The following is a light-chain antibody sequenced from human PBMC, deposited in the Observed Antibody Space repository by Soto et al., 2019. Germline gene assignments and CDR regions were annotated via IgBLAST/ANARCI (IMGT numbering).Light chain of an antibody. CDR3: QKSYSPPLT. V-gene: IGKV1-39*01. CDR2: AAS. CDR1: QNILTY. Sequence: DIQMTQSPSSLSASVGDRVTITCRASQNILTYLNWYQQRPGKAPKSLIYAASSVQDGVPSRFSGSESVTEFNLTINNLQPEDSAIYYCQKSYSPPLTVGQGTNLEIK. J-gene: IGKJ2*01.